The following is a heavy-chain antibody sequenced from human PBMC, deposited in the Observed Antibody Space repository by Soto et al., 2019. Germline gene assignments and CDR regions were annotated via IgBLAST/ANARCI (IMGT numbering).Heavy chain of an antibody. J-gene: IGHJ4*02. V-gene: IGHV4-59*08. CDR1: GASISNSY. CDR3: ARHFGNYGDWAFDF. Sequence: SETLSLTCTVSGASISNSYWSWIRQPPGKRLEWIGYIYYSGTTNYNPSLNSRVTISVDTSRDQFSLNLNSVTAADTAVYYCARHFGNYGDWAFDFWGQGTLVTVSS. D-gene: IGHD4-17*01. CDR2: IYYSGTT.